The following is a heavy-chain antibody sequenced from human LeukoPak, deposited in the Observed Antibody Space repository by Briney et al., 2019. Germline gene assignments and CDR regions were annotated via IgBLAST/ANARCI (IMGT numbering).Heavy chain of an antibody. Sequence: ASVKVSCKASGYTFTDYYLHWVRQAPGQGLEWMGWINSKSGGTNYAPKFQDRVSMTRDTSLSTAYMDLSRLRSDDTAVYYCARLKHADDYWGQGTLVTVSS. CDR2: INSKSGGT. CDR1: GYTFTDYY. J-gene: IGHJ4*02. V-gene: IGHV1-2*02. CDR3: ARLKHADDY.